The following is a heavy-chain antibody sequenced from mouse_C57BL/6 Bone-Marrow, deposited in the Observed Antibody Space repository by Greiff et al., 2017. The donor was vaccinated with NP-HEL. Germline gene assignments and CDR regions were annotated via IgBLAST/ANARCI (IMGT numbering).Heavy chain of an antibody. Sequence: EVHLVESGGGLVKPGGSLKLSCAASGFTFSSYAMSWVRQTPEKRLEWVATISDGGSYTYYPDNVKGRFTISRDNAKNNLYLQMSHLKSEDTAMYYCARLLPAYWGQGTLVTVSA. CDR2: ISDGGSYT. V-gene: IGHV5-4*01. CDR1: GFTFSSYA. J-gene: IGHJ3*01. D-gene: IGHD1-1*01. CDR3: ARLLPAY.